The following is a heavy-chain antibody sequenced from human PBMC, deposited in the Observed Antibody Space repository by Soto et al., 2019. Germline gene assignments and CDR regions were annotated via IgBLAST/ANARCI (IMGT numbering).Heavy chain of an antibody. D-gene: IGHD6-19*01. CDR1: GFTFGTYA. V-gene: IGHV3-23*01. Sequence: GSLRLSCAASGFTFGTYAMSWVRQAPGKGLEWVSSTPGSGGSAYYADSVRGRFTISRDNSKNTVYLQLDSLRPEDSAIYYCAKGGSSGWFYFDFWGQGTQVTVSS. CDR3: AKGGSSGWFYFDF. CDR2: TPGSGGSA. J-gene: IGHJ4*02.